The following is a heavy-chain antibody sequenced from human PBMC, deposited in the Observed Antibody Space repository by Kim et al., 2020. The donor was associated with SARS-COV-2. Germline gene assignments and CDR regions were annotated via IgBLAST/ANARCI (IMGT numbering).Heavy chain of an antibody. Sequence: SVKVSCKASGDTFSSYAISWVRQAPGQGLQWMGRIIPILGIANYAQKFQGRVTITADKSTSTAYMELSSLRSEDTAVYYCARAALGAPADYCGQGTLVT. J-gene: IGHJ4*02. CDR3: ARAALGAPADY. D-gene: IGHD1-26*01. CDR2: IIPILGIA. CDR1: GDTFSSYA. V-gene: IGHV1-69*04.